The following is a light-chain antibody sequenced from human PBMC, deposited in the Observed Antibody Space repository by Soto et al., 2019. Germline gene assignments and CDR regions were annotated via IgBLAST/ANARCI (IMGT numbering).Light chain of an antibody. CDR1: SSNIGSNT. CDR2: SNN. Sequence: QAVVTQPPSASGTPGQRVTISCSGRSSNIGSNTVNWYQQLPGTAPTLLIYSNNQRPSGVPDRFSGSKSGTSASLAVNGLQSGDEADYYCAAWDDSLNGPLFGGGTKVTVL. V-gene: IGLV1-44*01. J-gene: IGLJ3*02. CDR3: AAWDDSLNGPL.